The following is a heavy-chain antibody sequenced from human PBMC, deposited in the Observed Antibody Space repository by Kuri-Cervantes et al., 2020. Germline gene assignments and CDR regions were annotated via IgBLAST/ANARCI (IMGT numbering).Heavy chain of an antibody. Sequence: SETLSLTCAVSGGFFSGYYWGWIRQPPGKGMEWIGEIKHSGSTNYNDSLKSRVTMSVDTSKSQFSLKLSSVTAADTAVYYCARDRAGWQQLPNDYWGQGTLVTVSS. CDR1: GGFFSGYY. V-gene: IGHV4-34*01. CDR2: IKHSGST. J-gene: IGHJ4*02. D-gene: IGHD6-13*01. CDR3: ARDRAGWQQLPNDY.